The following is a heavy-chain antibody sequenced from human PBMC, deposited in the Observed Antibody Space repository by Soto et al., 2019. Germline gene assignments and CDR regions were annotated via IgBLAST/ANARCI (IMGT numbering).Heavy chain of an antibody. Sequence: QVQLQESGPGLVKPSETLSLTCTVSGGSISSYYWSWIRQPAGKGLEWIGRIYTSGSTNYNPSLKSRVTMSVDTSKNQFSLKLSSVTAADTAVYYCARVGMVRGVKAFDIWGQGTMVTVSS. J-gene: IGHJ3*02. D-gene: IGHD3-10*01. CDR2: IYTSGST. CDR1: GGSISSYY. V-gene: IGHV4-4*07. CDR3: ARVGMVRGVKAFDI.